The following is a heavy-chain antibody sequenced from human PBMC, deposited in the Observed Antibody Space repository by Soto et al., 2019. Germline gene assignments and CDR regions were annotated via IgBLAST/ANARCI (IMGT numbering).Heavy chain of an antibody. V-gene: IGHV4-39*01. CDR1: GGSISSSSYY. Sequence: QLQLQESGPGLVKPSETLSLTCTVSGGSISSSSYYWGWIRQPPGKGLEWIGSIYYSGSTYYNPSLKSRVTISVDTSKNQFSVKLSSVTAADTAVYYCARLEADSSGSTGPEYFQHWGQGTLVTVSS. D-gene: IGHD6-19*01. CDR3: ARLEADSSGSTGPEYFQH. CDR2: IYYSGST. J-gene: IGHJ1*01.